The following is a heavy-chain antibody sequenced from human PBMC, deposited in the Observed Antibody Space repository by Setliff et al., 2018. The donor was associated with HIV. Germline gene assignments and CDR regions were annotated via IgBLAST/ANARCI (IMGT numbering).Heavy chain of an antibody. CDR3: ARARLQGIVTAVGPRDNCLDP. CDR2: ISAYNGHT. Sequence: ASVKVSCKASGYTFTTFGISWVRQAPGQGLEWMGWISAYNGHTNYAQKFQGRVTMTTDTSTSTAYMELRSLRSDDTAVYYCARARLQGIVTAVGPRDNCLDPWGQGTRVTVSS. V-gene: IGHV1-18*01. J-gene: IGHJ5*02. D-gene: IGHD1-26*01. CDR1: GYTFTTFG.